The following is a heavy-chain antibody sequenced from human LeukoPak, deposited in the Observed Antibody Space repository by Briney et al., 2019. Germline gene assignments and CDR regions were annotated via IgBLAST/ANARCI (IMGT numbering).Heavy chain of an antibody. Sequence: SETLSLTCTVSGGSISSYYWSWIRQPPGKGLEWIGYIYHSGSTNYNPSLKSRVTISVDTSKNQFSLKLSSVTAADTAVYYCARGRNPIGGYYYYGMDVWGQGTTVTVSS. CDR1: GGSISSYY. V-gene: IGHV4-59*01. CDR2: IYHSGST. CDR3: ARGRNPIGGYYYYGMDV. D-gene: IGHD1-14*01. J-gene: IGHJ6*02.